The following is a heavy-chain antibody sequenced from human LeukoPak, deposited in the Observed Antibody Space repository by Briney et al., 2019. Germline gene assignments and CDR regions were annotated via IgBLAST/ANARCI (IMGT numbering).Heavy chain of an antibody. D-gene: IGHD6-6*01. Sequence: GASVKVSCKASGYTFTGYYMHWVRQAPGQGLEWVGWINPNSGGTNYAQKFQGRVTMTRDTSISTAYMELSRLRSDDTAVYYCAREIAARPGGALGYWGQGTLVTVSS. V-gene: IGHV1-2*02. J-gene: IGHJ4*02. CDR3: AREIAARPGGALGY. CDR1: GYTFTGYY. CDR2: INPNSGGT.